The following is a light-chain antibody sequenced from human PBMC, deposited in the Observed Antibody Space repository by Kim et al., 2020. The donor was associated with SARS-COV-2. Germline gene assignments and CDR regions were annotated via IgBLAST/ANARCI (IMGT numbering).Light chain of an antibody. V-gene: IGKV3-15*01. Sequence: PVSPGEKATLSCRASQSVSTNVAWYQQKPGQAPRLLMYGTSTRATGIPGRFSGSGSGTEFTLTISSLQSEDFAVYYCQQYNNFRTFGQGTKVDIK. CDR2: GTS. CDR1: QSVSTN. CDR3: QQYNNFRT. J-gene: IGKJ1*01.